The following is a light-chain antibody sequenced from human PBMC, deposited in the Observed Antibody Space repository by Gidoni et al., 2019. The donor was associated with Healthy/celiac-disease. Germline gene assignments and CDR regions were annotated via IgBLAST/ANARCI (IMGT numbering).Light chain of an antibody. Sequence: QSALTQPASVSGSPGQSITISCTGTSSDVGGYNYVSWYQQHQGKAPKLMIYAVSNRPSGVSNRFSGSKSGNTASLTISGLQAEDEADYYCSSYTSSSTWVFGGGTKLTVL. CDR1: SSDVGGYNY. V-gene: IGLV2-14*01. J-gene: IGLJ3*02. CDR3: SSYTSSSTWV. CDR2: AVS.